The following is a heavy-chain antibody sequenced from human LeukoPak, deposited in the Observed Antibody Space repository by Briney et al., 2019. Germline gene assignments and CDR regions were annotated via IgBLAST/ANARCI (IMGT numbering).Heavy chain of an antibody. J-gene: IGHJ6*03. V-gene: IGHV4-39*01. CDR2: IYYSGST. D-gene: IGHD3-3*01. CDR3: ARHSHYDFWSGYQDNYYYYYMDV. CDR1: GGSISSSSYY. Sequence: SETLSLTCTVSGGSISSSSYYWGWIRQPPGKGLEWIGSIYYSGSTYYNPSLKSRVTISVDTSKNQFSLKLSSVTAADTAVYYCARHSHYDFWSGYQDNYYYYYMDVWGKGTTVTVSS.